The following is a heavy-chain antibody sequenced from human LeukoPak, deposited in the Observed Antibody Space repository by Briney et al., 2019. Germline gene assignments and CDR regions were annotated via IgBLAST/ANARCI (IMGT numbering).Heavy chain of an antibody. CDR1: GFIFSNYW. Sequence: PGGSLRLSCAASGFIFSNYWMSWVRQAPGKGLEWVSAISGSGGSTYYADSVKGRFTISRDNSKNTLYLQMNSLRAEDTAVYYCLLVLKGFDYWGQGTLVTVSS. CDR2: ISGSGGST. V-gene: IGHV3-23*01. CDR3: LLVLKGFDY. D-gene: IGHD2/OR15-2a*01. J-gene: IGHJ4*02.